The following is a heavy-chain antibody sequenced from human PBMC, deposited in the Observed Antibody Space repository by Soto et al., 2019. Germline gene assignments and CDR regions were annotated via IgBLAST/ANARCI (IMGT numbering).Heavy chain of an antibody. V-gene: IGHV4-39*01. Sequence: PSETLSLTCSVSGYSVSSSDYYWAWIRQPPGKGLEWIGSMLYSGLTYYNPSLKSRLTLSVDTSKNQFSVRLNSVTASDTAVYYCAPLSVSLSGPYGVHVWGQGTTVTVSS. CDR1: GYSVSSSDYY. CDR3: APLSVSLSGPYGVHV. CDR2: MLYSGLT. D-gene: IGHD2-15*01. J-gene: IGHJ6*02.